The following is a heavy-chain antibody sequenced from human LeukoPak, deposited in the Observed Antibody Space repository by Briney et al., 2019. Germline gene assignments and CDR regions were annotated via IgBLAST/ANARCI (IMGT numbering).Heavy chain of an antibody. CDR2: ISSSGSTI. V-gene: IGHV3-11*01. CDR3: ARGSSSWYEVVWTPDY. Sequence: PGGSLRLSCAASGFTFSDYYMSWIRQAPGKGLEWVLYISSSGSTIYYADSVKGRFTISRDNAKNSLYLQMNSLRAEDTAVYYCARGSSSWYEVVWTPDYWGQGTLVTVSS. CDR1: GFTFSDYY. J-gene: IGHJ4*02. D-gene: IGHD6-13*01.